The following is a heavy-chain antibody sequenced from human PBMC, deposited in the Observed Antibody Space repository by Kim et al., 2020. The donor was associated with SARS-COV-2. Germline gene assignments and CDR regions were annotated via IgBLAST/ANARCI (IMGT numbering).Heavy chain of an antibody. CDR1: GGSFSGYY. Sequence: SETLSLTCAVYGGSFSGYYWSWIRQPPGKGLEWIGEINHSGSTNYNPSLKSRVTISVDTSKNQFSLKLSSVTAADTAVYYCARGGGTSPPRPGIVGATFNYWGQGTLVTVSS. CDR3: ARGGGTSPPRPGIVGATFNY. V-gene: IGHV4-34*01. D-gene: IGHD1-26*01. J-gene: IGHJ4*02. CDR2: INHSGST.